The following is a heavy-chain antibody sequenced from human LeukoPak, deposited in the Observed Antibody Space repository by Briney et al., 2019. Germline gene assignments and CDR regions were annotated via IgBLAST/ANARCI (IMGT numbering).Heavy chain of an antibody. CDR1: GYSTSSGYY. V-gene: IGHV4-38-2*01. J-gene: IGHJ6*03. CDR2: IYHSVTT. Sequence: SETLCLPCAVSGYSTSSGYYWGWFRQPPGKGPEWIGCIYHSVTTYYNPSLKRGFTLSVDTSKNQFSLMISSVTAADTAVYYCARQGGSNSPYYSYYMAVWGK. D-gene: IGHD6-13*01. CDR3: ARQGGSNSPYYSYYMAV.